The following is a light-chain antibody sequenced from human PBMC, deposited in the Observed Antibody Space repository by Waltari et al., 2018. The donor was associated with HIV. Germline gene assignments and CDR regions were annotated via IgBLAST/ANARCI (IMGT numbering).Light chain of an antibody. V-gene: IGLV2-14*03. Sequence: QSALTQPPSLSGSPGQSVTISCTGTNSDIRRYVSWYQQHPGQAPSLMIFDVSQRPSGISARFSGSKSGTTASLTISGLQTDDEADYFCSSYTGTIKLFGGGTKLTVL. CDR3: SSYTGTIKL. J-gene: IGLJ3*02. CDR1: NSDIRRY. CDR2: DVS.